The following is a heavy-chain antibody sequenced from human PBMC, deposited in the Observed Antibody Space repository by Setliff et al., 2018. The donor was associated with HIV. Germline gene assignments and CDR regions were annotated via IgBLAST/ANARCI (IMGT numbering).Heavy chain of an antibody. Sequence: PGGSLRPSCAASGFTFTNYWMSWVRQAPGKGLEWVANIHKVGSEKYYVDSVKGRFTISRDNINNFLYLQMNSLRAEDTAVYYCAGSRGYFVQADWGQGTLVTVSS. CDR3: AGSRGYFVQAD. V-gene: IGHV3-7*01. D-gene: IGHD1-1*01. CDR2: IHKVGSEK. CDR1: GFTFTNYW. J-gene: IGHJ4*02.